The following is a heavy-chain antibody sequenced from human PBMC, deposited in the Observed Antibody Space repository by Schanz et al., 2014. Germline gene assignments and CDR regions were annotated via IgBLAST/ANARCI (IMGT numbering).Heavy chain of an antibody. CDR1: GSTLSSYA. V-gene: IGHV3-21*05. Sequence: VQLVGSGGGVVQPGRPLGFSWAAYGSTLSSYAMHWVRQVPGKGLGWVEDISSGSSYANYADSVKGRFTISRDNAKNSLFLQMNSLRVEDTAVYYCARLPVGYGSGIWDGWGQGTSVTVSS. D-gene: IGHD3-10*01. CDR2: ISSGSSYA. J-gene: IGHJ6*02. CDR3: ARLPVGYGSGIWDG.